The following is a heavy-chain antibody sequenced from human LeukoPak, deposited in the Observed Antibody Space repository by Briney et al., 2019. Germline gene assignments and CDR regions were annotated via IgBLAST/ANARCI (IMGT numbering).Heavy chain of an antibody. Sequence: GGSLRLSCAASGFTFSSYAMSWVRQAPGKGLEWVSYISSSGSTIYYADSVKGRFTISRDNAKNSLYLQMNSLRADDTAVYYCAKDAGTKTCGGDCYPGDYWGQGTLVTVSP. CDR3: AKDAGTKTCGGDCYPGDY. CDR1: GFTFSSYA. D-gene: IGHD2-21*01. CDR2: ISSSGSTI. J-gene: IGHJ4*02. V-gene: IGHV3-48*04.